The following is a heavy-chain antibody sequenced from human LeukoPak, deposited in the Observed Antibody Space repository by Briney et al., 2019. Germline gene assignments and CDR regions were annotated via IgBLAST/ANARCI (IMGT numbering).Heavy chain of an antibody. J-gene: IGHJ4*02. V-gene: IGHV3-7*01. CDR3: ARDLYGYSSGWYFDY. CDR1: GFTVSSNY. Sequence: PGGSLRLSCTASGFTVSSNYMSWVRQAPGKGLEWVANIKQDGSEKYYVDSVKGRFTISRDNAKNSLYLQMNSLRAEDTAVYYCARDLYGYSSGWYFDYWGQGTLVTVSS. D-gene: IGHD6-19*01. CDR2: IKQDGSEK.